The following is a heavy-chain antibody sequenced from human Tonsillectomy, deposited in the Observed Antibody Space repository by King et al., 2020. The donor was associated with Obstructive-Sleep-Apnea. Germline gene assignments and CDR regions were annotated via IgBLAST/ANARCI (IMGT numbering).Heavy chain of an antibody. Sequence: VQLVESGGGLVQPGGSLRLSCAASGFTFSSYAMSWVRQAPGKGLEWVSAISGSGGSTYYADSVKGRFTISRDNSKNTLYLQMNSLRAEDTAVYYCAKDLKGGRTTMIVVVTPIDYWGQGTLVTVSS. CDR2: ISGSGGST. CDR1: GFTFSSYA. V-gene: IGHV3-23*04. D-gene: IGHD3-22*01. CDR3: AKDLKGGRTTMIVVVTPIDY. J-gene: IGHJ4*02.